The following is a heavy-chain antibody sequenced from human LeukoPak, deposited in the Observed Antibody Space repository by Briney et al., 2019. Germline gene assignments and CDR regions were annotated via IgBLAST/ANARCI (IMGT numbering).Heavy chain of an antibody. CDR1: GFTFSSYS. Sequence: KAGGSLRLSCAASGFTFSSYSMNWVRQAPGKGLEWVSSISSSSSYIYYADSVKGRFTISRDNAKNSLYLQMNSLRAEDTAVYYCARNYGSGSSVVGYRGRGTLVTVSS. J-gene: IGHJ4*02. CDR3: ARNYGSGSSVVGY. D-gene: IGHD3-10*01. CDR2: ISSSSSYI. V-gene: IGHV3-21*01.